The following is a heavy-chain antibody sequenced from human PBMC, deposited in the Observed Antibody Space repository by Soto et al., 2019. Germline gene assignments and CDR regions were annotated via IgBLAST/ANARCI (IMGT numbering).Heavy chain of an antibody. CDR3: ARVITGTDVFDI. CDR2: IYNNGGT. CDR1: GGSIKSDV. J-gene: IGHJ3*02. V-gene: IGHV4-59*01. D-gene: IGHD1-20*01. Sequence: PSETLSLTCSVSGGSIKSDVWSWLRQPPGKGLEWIGYIYNNGGTNYNPSLMSRVTISRDTSQNHFSLTLSSVTASDTAVYYCARVITGTDVFDIWGQGTMVTVSS.